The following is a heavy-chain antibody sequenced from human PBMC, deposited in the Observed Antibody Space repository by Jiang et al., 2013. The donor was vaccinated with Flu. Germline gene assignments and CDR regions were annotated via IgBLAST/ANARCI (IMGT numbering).Heavy chain of an antibody. CDR2: FDPEDGET. Sequence: SGAEVKKPGASVKVSCKVSGYTLTELSMHWVRQAPGKGLEWMGGFDPEDGETIYAQKFQGRVTMTEDTSTDTAYMELSSLRSEDTAVYYCATAHSMTTVVTPAEYFQHWGQGTPVTVSS. J-gene: IGHJ1*01. CDR3: ATAHSMTTVVTPAEYFQH. D-gene: IGHD4-23*01. CDR1: GYTLTELS. V-gene: IGHV1-24*01.